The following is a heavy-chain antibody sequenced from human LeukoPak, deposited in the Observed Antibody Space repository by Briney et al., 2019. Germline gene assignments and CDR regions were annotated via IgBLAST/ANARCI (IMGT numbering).Heavy chain of an antibody. CDR1: GFTFRKYW. CDR3: AKDAVYGDYVPYKDGMDV. Sequence: GGSLRLSCAASGFTFRKYWLHWVRQAPGKGLVWVSRINPDDGSTSYADSVKGRFTISRDNFKNTLYLQMNSLRAEDTAVYYCAKDAVYGDYVPYKDGMDVWGQGTTVTVSS. V-gene: IGHV3-74*01. J-gene: IGHJ6*02. CDR2: INPDDGST. D-gene: IGHD4-17*01.